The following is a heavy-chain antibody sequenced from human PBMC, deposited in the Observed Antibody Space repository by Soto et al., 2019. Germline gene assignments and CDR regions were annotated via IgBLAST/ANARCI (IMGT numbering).Heavy chain of an antibody. J-gene: IGHJ5*02. CDR2: ISYDGSNK. D-gene: IGHD3-16*02. V-gene: IGHV3-30*18. Sequence: GGSLRLSCAASGFTFSSYGMHWVRQAPGKGLEWVAVISYDGSNKYYADSVKGRFTISRDNSKNTLYLQMNSLRAEDTAVYYCAKSSVEDPWGSYRRNWFDPWGQGTLVTVSS. CDR3: AKSSVEDPWGSYRRNWFDP. CDR1: GFTFSSYG.